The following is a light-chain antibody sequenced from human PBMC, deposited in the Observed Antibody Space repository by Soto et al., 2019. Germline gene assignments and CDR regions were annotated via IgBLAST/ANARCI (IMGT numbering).Light chain of an antibody. Sequence: MHVTQSRAYLCGSIWDRVTVTWGASQGISSYLAWYQQKPGKAPKLLIYAASTLQSGVPLRFSGSGSGTSFTLTISSLQPEDFATYYCQQPFRYPITFGQGTRLEIK. CDR2: AAS. V-gene: IGKV1-9*01. CDR3: QQPFRYPIT. CDR1: QGISSY. J-gene: IGKJ5*01.